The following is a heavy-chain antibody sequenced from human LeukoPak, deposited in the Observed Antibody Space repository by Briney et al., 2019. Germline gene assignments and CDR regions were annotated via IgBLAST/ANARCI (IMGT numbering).Heavy chain of an antibody. Sequence: ASVKVSCKASGYTFTSYGISWVRQAPGQGLEWMGWLSAYNGNTNYAQKLQGRGTMTTDTSTSTSYIELRSLRSDDTAVYYCAGGTHYYDSSVHSSPDTYYYGMDVWGQGTTVTVSS. V-gene: IGHV1-18*01. CDR1: GYTFTSYG. CDR2: LSAYNGNT. D-gene: IGHD3-22*01. CDR3: AGGTHYYDSSVHSSPDTYYYGMDV. J-gene: IGHJ6*02.